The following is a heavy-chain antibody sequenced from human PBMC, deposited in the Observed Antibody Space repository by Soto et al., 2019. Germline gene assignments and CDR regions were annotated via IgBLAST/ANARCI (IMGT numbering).Heavy chain of an antibody. J-gene: IGHJ6*02. D-gene: IGHD3-3*01. V-gene: IGHV4-30-2*01. CDR3: AREMTIFGVAPGGGVDV. CDR2: IYQTGRT. Sequence: WTWIRQPPGGGREWIGSIYQTGRTYVIPSLKSRVTMSLDKSKNQFSLNLTSVTAADTALYYCAREMTIFGVAPGGGVDVWGQGTTGTVSS.